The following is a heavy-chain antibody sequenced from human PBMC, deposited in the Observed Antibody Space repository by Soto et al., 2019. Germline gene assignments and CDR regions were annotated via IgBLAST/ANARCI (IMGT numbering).Heavy chain of an antibody. CDR1: GGTFSSYA. D-gene: IGHD1-26*01. V-gene: IGHV1-69*13. J-gene: IGHJ3*02. CDR3: ARDSGSGSHQEEPDAFDI. Sequence: ASVNVSCKASGGTFSSYAISWVRQAPGQGLEWMGGIIPIFGTANYAQEFQGRVTITADESTSTAYIELSSLRSEDTAVYYCARDSGSGSHQEEPDAFDIWGQGTMVTVSS. CDR2: IIPIFGTA.